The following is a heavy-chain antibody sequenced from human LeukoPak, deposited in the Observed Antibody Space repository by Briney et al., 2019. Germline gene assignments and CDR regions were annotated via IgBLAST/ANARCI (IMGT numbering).Heavy chain of an antibody. Sequence: SGGSLRLSCAASGFTFSSYAMSWVRQAPGKGLEWVSAISGSGGSTYYADSVKGRFTISRDNAKNSLSLQMSSLRAEDTAVYYCARETRGSYVPGLDSWGQGTLVTVSS. CDR3: ARETRGSYVPGLDS. CDR2: ISGSGGST. V-gene: IGHV3-23*01. J-gene: IGHJ4*02. D-gene: IGHD1-26*01. CDR1: GFTFSSYA.